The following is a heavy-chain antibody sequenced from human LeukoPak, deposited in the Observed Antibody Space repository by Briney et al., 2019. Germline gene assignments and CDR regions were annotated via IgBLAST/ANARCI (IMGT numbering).Heavy chain of an antibody. V-gene: IGHV3-23*01. D-gene: IGHD5-18*01. CDR3: AKASGYSYGKYFFDS. Sequence: GGSLRLSCAASGFSISGSAMHWIRQAPGKGLEWVSSITSSGDATYYADSVKGRFTISRDNSKDTVYLQMNRLRAEDTAVYYCAKASGYSYGKYFFDSWGQGALVTVSS. J-gene: IGHJ4*02. CDR2: ITSSGDAT. CDR1: GFSISGSA.